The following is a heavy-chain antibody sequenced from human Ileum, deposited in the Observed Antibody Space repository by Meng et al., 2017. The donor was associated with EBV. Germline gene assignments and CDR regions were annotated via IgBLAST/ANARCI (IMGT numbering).Heavy chain of an antibody. D-gene: IGHD2-2*02. Sequence: VQVEGAGQGFVKPLGTLSLTCAVSGGSISSSNWWSWVRQPPGKGLEWIGEIYRGGGTNYNASLKSRVTISVDTSKNHFSLKLNSVTAADTAVYYCARVRVIPAAIGFDYWGQGTLVTVSS. CDR1: GGSISSSNW. V-gene: IGHV4-4*02. J-gene: IGHJ4*02. CDR3: ARVRVIPAAIGFDY. CDR2: IYRGGGT.